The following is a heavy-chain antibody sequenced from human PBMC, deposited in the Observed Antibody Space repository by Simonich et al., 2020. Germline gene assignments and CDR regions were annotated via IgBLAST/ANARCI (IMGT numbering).Heavy chain of an antibody. J-gene: IGHJ4*02. D-gene: IGHD1-1*01. CDR2: LSSSSSYM. Sequence: EVQLVESGGGLVKPGGSLRLSCAASGFTFSGYSMNWVRQGPGRGLEWVSSLSSSSSYMYYADSVKGRFTISRDNAKTSLYLQMNSLRAEDTAVYYCARANERDYWGQGTLVTVSS. V-gene: IGHV3-21*01. CDR1: GFTFSGYS. CDR3: ARANERDY.